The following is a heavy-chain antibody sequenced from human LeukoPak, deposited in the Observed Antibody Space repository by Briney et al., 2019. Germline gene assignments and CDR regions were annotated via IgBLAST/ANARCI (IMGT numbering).Heavy chain of an antibody. J-gene: IGHJ6*03. Sequence: SVKVSCKASGGTFSSYAISWVRQAPGQGLEWMGGIIPIFGTANYAQKFQGRVTMTRNTSISTAYMELSSLRSEDTAVYYCARGRRTRYYDSSGYSPYYYYMDVWGKGTTVTASS. CDR1: GGTFSSYA. V-gene: IGHV1-69*05. D-gene: IGHD3-22*01. CDR3: ARGRRTRYYDSSGYSPYYYYMDV. CDR2: IIPIFGTA.